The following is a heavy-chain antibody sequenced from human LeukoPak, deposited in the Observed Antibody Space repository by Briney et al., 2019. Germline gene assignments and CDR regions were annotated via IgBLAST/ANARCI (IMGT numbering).Heavy chain of an antibody. CDR3: AKVFVLMRGTPENWFDP. CDR1: GFTFSSYA. V-gene: IGHV3-23*01. J-gene: IGHJ5*02. CDR2: ISGSGGST. D-gene: IGHD1-14*01. Sequence: GGSLRLSCAASGFTFSSYAMSWVRQAPGKGLEWVSAISGSGGSTYYADSVKGRFTISRDNSKNTLYLQMNSLRIEDTALYFCAKVFVLMRGTPENWFDPWGQGTLVTVSS.